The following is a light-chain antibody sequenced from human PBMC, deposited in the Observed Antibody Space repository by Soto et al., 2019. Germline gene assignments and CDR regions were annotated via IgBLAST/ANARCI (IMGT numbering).Light chain of an antibody. CDR1: QSISYW. Sequence: DIQMTQSPSTLSASVGDRVTITCRASQSISYWLAWYQQKPGRAPKLLIYDASSLETGVPSKFSGSGSGTEFTLTISSLQPDDFETYYCQQYNSYWTFGQGTKVEIK. CDR2: DAS. V-gene: IGKV1-5*01. J-gene: IGKJ1*01. CDR3: QQYNSYWT.